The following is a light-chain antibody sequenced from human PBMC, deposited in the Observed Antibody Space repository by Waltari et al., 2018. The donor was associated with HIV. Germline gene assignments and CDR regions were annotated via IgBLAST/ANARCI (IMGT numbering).Light chain of an antibody. Sequence: QSALTQPASVSGSPGPSITISCTGTSSDVGSYNFVSWYQQHPGKAPKLMIYEVSKRPSGVSNRFSGSKSGNTASLTISGLQAEDEADYYCCSYAGSSTWVFGGGTKLTVL. CDR1: SSDVGSYNF. CDR2: EVS. V-gene: IGLV2-23*02. J-gene: IGLJ3*02. CDR3: CSYAGSSTWV.